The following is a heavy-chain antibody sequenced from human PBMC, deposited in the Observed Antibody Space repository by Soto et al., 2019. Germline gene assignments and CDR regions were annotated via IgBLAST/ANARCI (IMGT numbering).Heavy chain of an antibody. CDR1: GFTFSSYA. CDR2: ISGSGDST. CDR3: ATENRIVGATGDY. V-gene: IGHV3-23*01. D-gene: IGHD1-26*01. Sequence: PGGSLRLSCAASGFTFSSYAMSWVRQAPGKGLEWVSAISGSGDSTYYADSVKGRFTISRDNSKNTLFLQMNSLRDEDTAVYYCATENRIVGATGDYWGQGTLVTVSS. J-gene: IGHJ4*02.